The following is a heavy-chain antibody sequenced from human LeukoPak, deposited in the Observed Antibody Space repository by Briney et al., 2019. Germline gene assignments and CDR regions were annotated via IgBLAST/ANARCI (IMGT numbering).Heavy chain of an antibody. Sequence: GASVKVSCKASGYTFTVYYMHWVRQAPGQGLEWMGRINPNSGGTNYAQKFQGRVTMTRDTSISTAYMELSRLRSDDTAVYYCARSLGRATVTRYYFDYWGQGTLVTVSS. V-gene: IGHV1-2*06. J-gene: IGHJ4*02. D-gene: IGHD4-17*01. CDR2: INPNSGGT. CDR3: ARSLGRATVTRYYFDY. CDR1: GYTFTVYY.